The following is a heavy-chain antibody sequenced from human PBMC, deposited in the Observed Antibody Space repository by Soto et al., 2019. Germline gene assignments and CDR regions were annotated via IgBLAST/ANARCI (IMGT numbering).Heavy chain of an antibody. D-gene: IGHD3-10*01. CDR2: INHSGST. J-gene: IGHJ6*02. CDR1: GGSFIGYY. CDR3: ARLRTPRITMVRPYYYYGMDV. Sequence: PSETLSLTCAVYGGSFIGYYWSWIRQPPGKGLEWIGEINHSGSTNYNPSLKSRVTISVDTSKNQFSLKLSSVTAADTAVYYCARLRTPRITMVRPYYYYGMDVWGQGTTVTVSS. V-gene: IGHV4-34*01.